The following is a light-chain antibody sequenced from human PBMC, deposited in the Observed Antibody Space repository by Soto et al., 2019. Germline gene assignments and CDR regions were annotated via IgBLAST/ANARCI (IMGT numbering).Light chain of an antibody. CDR3: QQRSNWPPD. CDR1: QSVSRY. CDR2: GTS. J-gene: IGKJ4*01. V-gene: IGKV3-11*01. Sequence: EIVLTQSPATLSLSPGERATLSCRASQSVSRYLAWYQQKPGQAPRLLIYGTSNTATGVPARFSGSGSGTDFTLTISSLEPEDFAVYYCQQRSNWPPDFGGGTKVEIK.